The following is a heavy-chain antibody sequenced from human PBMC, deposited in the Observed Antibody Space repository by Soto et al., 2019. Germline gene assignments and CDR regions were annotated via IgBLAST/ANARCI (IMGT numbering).Heavy chain of an antibody. J-gene: IGHJ5*02. CDR3: AHRLEYCSGGSCQKTRNWFDP. D-gene: IGHD2-15*01. V-gene: IGHV2-5*02. CDR2: IYWDDDK. Sequence: SGPTLVNPTQSLTLTFPFCGFSLSTEGVGVGWIRQPPGKALEWLALIYWDDDKRYSPSLKSRLTITKDTSKNQVVLTMTNMDPVDTATYYCAHRLEYCSGGSCQKTRNWFDPWGQGTLVTVSS. CDR1: GFSLSTEGVG.